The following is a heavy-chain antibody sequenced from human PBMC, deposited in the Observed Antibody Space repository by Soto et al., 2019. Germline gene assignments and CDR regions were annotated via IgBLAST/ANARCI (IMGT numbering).Heavy chain of an antibody. CDR2: ISRSSRTI. CDR1: GFTFSSYI. V-gene: IGHV3-48*02. D-gene: IGHD3-22*01. J-gene: IGHJ3*02. Sequence: PGGSLRLSCAASGFTFSSYIMNWVRQAPGKGLEWVSYISRSSRTIYYADSVKGRFTISRDNAKNPLYLQMNSLRDEDTSVYYCARESYYYDSSTFDIWGQGTMVTVSS. CDR3: ARESYYYDSSTFDI.